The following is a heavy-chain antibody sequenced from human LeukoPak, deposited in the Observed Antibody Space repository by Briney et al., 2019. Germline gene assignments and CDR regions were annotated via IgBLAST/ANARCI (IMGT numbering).Heavy chain of an antibody. CDR2: ITPGGVT. CDR3: TKGFEGGTPH. Sequence: GGSLRLSCAASGFTFTNSAMGWVRQAPGKGLEWVSGITPGGVTSYVDSVKGRFTISRDNSENAVSLQMNSLRAEDTAVYSCTKGFEGGTPHWGQGTRVTVSS. D-gene: IGHD3-9*01. J-gene: IGHJ4*02. CDR1: GFTFTNSA. V-gene: IGHV3-23*01.